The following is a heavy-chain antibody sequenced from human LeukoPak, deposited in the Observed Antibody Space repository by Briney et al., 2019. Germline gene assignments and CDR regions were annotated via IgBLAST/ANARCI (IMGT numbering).Heavy chain of an antibody. CDR1: GGSFTDHY. CDR3: ARYCGGDCYGMDV. V-gene: IGHV3-7*01. CDR2: IKQDGSEK. Sequence: PSETLSLTCAVLGGSFTDHYWSWVRQAPGKGLEWVANIKQDGSEKDYVDSVKGRFTISRDNAKNSLYLQMNSLRAEDTAVYYCARYCGGDCYGMDVWGQGTTVTVSS. D-gene: IGHD2-21*01. J-gene: IGHJ6*02.